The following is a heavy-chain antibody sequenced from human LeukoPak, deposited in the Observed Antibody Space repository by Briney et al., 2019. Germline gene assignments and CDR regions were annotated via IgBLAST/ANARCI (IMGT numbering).Heavy chain of an antibody. CDR2: IHPKTGGT. D-gene: IGHD3-22*01. Sequence: ASVKVSCKASGYTFTSYFIHWVRQAPGQGLEWMGWIHPKTGGTYYAQNFQGRVTVTRDPSIRTAFLELSRLRSDDTAVYYCARSWIRDFYDSFVGFDVWGHGTMVTVSS. J-gene: IGHJ3*01. V-gene: IGHV1-2*02. CDR1: GYTFTSYF. CDR3: ARSWIRDFYDSFVGFDV.